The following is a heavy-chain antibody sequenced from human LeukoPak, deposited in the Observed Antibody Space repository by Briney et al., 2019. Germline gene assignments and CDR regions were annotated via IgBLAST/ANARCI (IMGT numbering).Heavy chain of an antibody. CDR3: ARTDILTGLAPYYFDY. CDR1: GGSIISYY. CDR2: IYTSGST. Sequence: SETLSLTCTVSGGSIISYYWSWIRQPPGKGLQGIGYIYTSGSTNYNPSLKSRVNISVDTSKNQFSLKLSSLTAADTAVYYCARTDILTGLAPYYFDYWGQGTLVTVSS. V-gene: IGHV4-4*09. J-gene: IGHJ4*02. D-gene: IGHD3-9*01.